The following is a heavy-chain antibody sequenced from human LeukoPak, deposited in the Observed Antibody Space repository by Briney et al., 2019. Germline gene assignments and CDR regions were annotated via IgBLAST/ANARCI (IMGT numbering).Heavy chain of an antibody. J-gene: IGHJ4*02. CDR3: ARDRDYYGSGSSHFDY. D-gene: IGHD3-10*01. Sequence: GGSLRLSCAASGFTVSGNYMNWVRQAPGKGLECVAVIYSGGDTYYADSVKGRFTISRDNSKNTLYLQMNSLRAEDTAVYYCARDRDYYGSGSSHFDYWGQGTLVTVSS. CDR1: GFTVSGNY. CDR2: IYSGGDT. V-gene: IGHV3-53*05.